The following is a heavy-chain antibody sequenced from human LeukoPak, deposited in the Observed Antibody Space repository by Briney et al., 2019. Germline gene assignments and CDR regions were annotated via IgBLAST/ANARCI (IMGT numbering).Heavy chain of an antibody. CDR2: IRSGGTTI. Sequence: GGSLRLSCAASGFTFSDYSMNWIRQAPGKGLEWVCYIRSGGTTIYYADSVKGRFTISRDNAKNSLYLQMNSLRAEDTAVYSCARGQWKLVDPYHFDYWGQGTLVTVSS. V-gene: IGHV3-11*01. D-gene: IGHD1-26*01. J-gene: IGHJ4*02. CDR3: ARGQWKLVDPYHFDY. CDR1: GFTFSDYS.